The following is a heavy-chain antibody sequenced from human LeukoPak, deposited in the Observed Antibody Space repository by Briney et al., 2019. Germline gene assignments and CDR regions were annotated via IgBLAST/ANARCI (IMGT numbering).Heavy chain of an antibody. CDR1: GFTFSSYW. J-gene: IGHJ4*02. CDR2: IKQDGSEK. D-gene: IGHD6-6*01. Sequence: GGSLRLSCAASGFTFSSYWMSWVRQAPGKGLEWVANIKQDGSEKYYVDSVKGRFTISRDNAKNSLYLQMNSLRAEDTAVYYCARDQDGQLVAFGYWGQGTLVTVSS. V-gene: IGHV3-7*01. CDR3: ARDQDGQLVAFGY.